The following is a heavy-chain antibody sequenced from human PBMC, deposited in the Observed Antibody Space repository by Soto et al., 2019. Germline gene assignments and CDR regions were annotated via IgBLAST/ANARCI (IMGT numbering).Heavy chain of an antibody. D-gene: IGHD6-6*01. J-gene: IGHJ5*02. Sequence: SETLSLTCTVSGGSISSYCWSWIRQPAGKGLEWIGRVYASGSTNYNPSLKSRVTMSVDTSKNQFSLKLSSVTAADTAFYYCARELNIAARPDWFDPWGQGTQVTVSS. CDR2: VYASGST. V-gene: IGHV4-4*07. CDR1: GGSISSYC. CDR3: ARELNIAARPDWFDP.